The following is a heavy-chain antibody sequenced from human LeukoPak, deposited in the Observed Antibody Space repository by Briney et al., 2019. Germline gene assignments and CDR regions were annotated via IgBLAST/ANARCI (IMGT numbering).Heavy chain of an antibody. Sequence: GGSLRLSCAASGFTLSSYAMSWVRQAPGKGLEWVSAISGSGGSTYYADSVKGRFTISRDNSKNTLYLQMNSLRAEDTAVYYCAKGNYGSGGASDYWGQGTLVTVSS. CDR2: ISGSGGST. D-gene: IGHD3-10*01. CDR1: GFTLSSYA. J-gene: IGHJ4*02. CDR3: AKGNYGSGGASDY. V-gene: IGHV3-23*01.